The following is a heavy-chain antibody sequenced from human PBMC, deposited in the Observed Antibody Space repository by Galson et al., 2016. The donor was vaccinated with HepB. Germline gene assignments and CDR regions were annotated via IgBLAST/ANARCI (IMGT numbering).Heavy chain of an antibody. CDR1: GFTSSSYS. J-gene: IGHJ4*02. CDR2: ISTGSNTI. V-gene: IGHV3-48*01. Sequence: SLRLSCAASGFTSSSYSMNWARQAPGKGLEWVSYISTGSNTIYYADSVRGRFTVSRDNAKNSLYLQMISLRADDTAVYYCATLYKFKKWEWGCSSTNCYREDFDYWGQGTLGTVSS. CDR3: ATLYKFKKWEWGCSSTNCYREDFDY. D-gene: IGHD2-2*01.